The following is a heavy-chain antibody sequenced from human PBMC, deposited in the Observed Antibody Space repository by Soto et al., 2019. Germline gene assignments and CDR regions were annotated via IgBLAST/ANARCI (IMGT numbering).Heavy chain of an antibody. J-gene: IGHJ3*02. Sequence: GESLKISCKGSGYSFTSYWIGWVRQMPGKGLEWMGIIYAGDSDTTYSPSFQGQVTISADKSITTAYLQWSSLKASDTAMYYCARQIGNYPDAFDIWGQGIMVTVSS. D-gene: IGHD1-7*01. V-gene: IGHV5-51*01. CDR2: IYAGDSDT. CDR1: GYSFTSYW. CDR3: ARQIGNYPDAFDI.